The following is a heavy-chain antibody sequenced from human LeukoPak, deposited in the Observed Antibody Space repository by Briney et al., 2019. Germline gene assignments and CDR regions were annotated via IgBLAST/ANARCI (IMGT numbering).Heavy chain of an antibody. D-gene: IGHD3-9*01. CDR1: GGTFSSYA. CDR2: IIPIFGTA. Sequence: GASVKVSCKASGGTFSSYAISWVRQAPGQGLEWIGGIIPIFGTANYAQKFQRRVTITADESTSTAYMELSSLRSEDTAVYYCTTPKVDILTGYQGAFDIWGQGTTVTVSS. J-gene: IGHJ3*02. V-gene: IGHV1-69*01. CDR3: TTPKVDILTGYQGAFDI.